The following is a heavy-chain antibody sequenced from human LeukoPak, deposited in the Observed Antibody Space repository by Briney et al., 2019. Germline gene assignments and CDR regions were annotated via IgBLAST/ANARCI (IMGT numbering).Heavy chain of an antibody. CDR1: GFTFSNYD. Sequence: GGSLRLSCAASGFTFSNYDMHWVRQPTGEGLEWVSAIDTAGRTYYIDSVKGRFIISRENAKDSVYLQMNSLRAGDTAVYYCIRGGDGFDPWGQGTLVTVSS. J-gene: IGHJ5*02. CDR2: IDTAGRT. D-gene: IGHD3-10*01. CDR3: IRGGDGFDP. V-gene: IGHV3-13*01.